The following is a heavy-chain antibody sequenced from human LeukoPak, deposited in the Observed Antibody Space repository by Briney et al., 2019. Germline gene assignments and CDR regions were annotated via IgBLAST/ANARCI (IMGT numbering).Heavy chain of an antibody. CDR3: ARGRNVVATSGYFDY. CDR2: ISGSGGST. J-gene: IGHJ4*02. D-gene: IGHD5-12*01. Sequence: GGPLRLSCAASGFTFSSYAMSWVRQAPGKGLEWVSAISGSGGSTYYADSVKGRFTISRDNSKNTLYLQMNSLRTEDTAVYYCARGRNVVATSGYFDYWGQGTLVTVSS. CDR1: GFTFSSYA. V-gene: IGHV3-23*01.